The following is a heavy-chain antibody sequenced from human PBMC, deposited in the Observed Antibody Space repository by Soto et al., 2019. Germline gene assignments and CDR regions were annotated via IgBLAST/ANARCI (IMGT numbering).Heavy chain of an antibody. Sequence: PGGSLRLSCAASGFTFSSYAMHWVRQAPGKGLEWVAVISYDGSNKYYADSVKGRFTISRDNSKNTLYLQMNSLRAEDTAVYYCASGEDYYDSSGSKPFDYWGQGT. CDR3: ASGEDYYDSSGSKPFDY. CDR2: ISYDGSNK. D-gene: IGHD3-22*01. J-gene: IGHJ4*02. CDR1: GFTFSSYA. V-gene: IGHV3-30-3*01.